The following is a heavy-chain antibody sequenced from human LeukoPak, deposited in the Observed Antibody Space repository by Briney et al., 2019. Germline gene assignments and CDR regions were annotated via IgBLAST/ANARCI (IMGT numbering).Heavy chain of an antibody. CDR3: ATVHASMIRDAFDI. V-gene: IGHV1-24*01. J-gene: IGHJ3*02. D-gene: IGHD3-16*01. CDR1: GYTLTELS. CDR2: FDPEDGET. Sequence: GASVKVSCKVSGYTLTELSMHWVRQAPGKGLEWMGGFDPEDGETIYAQKFQGRVTMTEDTSTDTAYMELSSLRSEDTAVYYCATVHASMIRDAFDIWGQGTMVTVSS.